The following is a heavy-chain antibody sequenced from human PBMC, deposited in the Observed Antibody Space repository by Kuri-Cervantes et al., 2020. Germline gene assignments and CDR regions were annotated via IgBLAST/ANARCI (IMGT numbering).Heavy chain of an antibody. CDR2: ISYDGSNK. Sequence: GESLKISCAASGFTFSSYAMHWVRQAPGKGLEWVAVISYDGSNKYYADSVKGRFTISRDNSKNTLYLQMNSLRAEDTAVYYCAKVPLYCSGGSCYQTPEYWGQGTLVTVSS. V-gene: IGHV3-30-3*01. CDR3: AKVPLYCSGGSCYQTPEY. J-gene: IGHJ4*02. CDR1: GFTFSSYA. D-gene: IGHD2-15*01.